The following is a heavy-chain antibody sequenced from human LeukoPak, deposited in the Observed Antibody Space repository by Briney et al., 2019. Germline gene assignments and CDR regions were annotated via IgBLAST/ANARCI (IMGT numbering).Heavy chain of an antibody. CDR3: GRDRGAYCGGYCYLGFDY. Sequence: GGSLRLSCAASGFTFSSYTMNWVRQAPGKGLEWVSSIAGSSGYISYADSEKGRFTISRDNAKKSLYLQMTSLTAEDTAVYYCGRDRGAYCGGYCYLGFDYWGRGTLVTVSS. D-gene: IGHD2-21*02. V-gene: IGHV3-21*01. J-gene: IGHJ4*01. CDR1: GFTFSSYT. CDR2: IAGSSGYI.